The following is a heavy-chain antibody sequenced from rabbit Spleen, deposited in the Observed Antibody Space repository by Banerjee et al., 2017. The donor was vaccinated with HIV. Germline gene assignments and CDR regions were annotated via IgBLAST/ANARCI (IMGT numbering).Heavy chain of an antibody. V-gene: IGHV1S47*01. D-gene: IGHD6-1*01. CDR2: IDPVFGIT. J-gene: IGHJ4*01. Sequence: QEQLEESGGDLVKPGASLTLTCTASGFSFSSNWICWVRQAPGKGLEWIGYIDPVFGITYYASWVNGRFSISRENTQNTLFLQLSSLTASDTATYFCARSEGGAGYGNDLWGPGTLVTVS. CDR3: ARSEGGAGYGNDL. CDR1: GFSFSSNW.